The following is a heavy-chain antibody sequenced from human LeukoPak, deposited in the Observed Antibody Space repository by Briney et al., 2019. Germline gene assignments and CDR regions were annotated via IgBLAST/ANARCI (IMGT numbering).Heavy chain of an antibody. J-gene: IGHJ3*02. CDR3: ARDRDYYDSSGLDAFDI. D-gene: IGHD3-22*01. Sequence: SVKVSCKASGGTFSSYAISWVRQAPGQGLEWMGGIIPIFGTANYAQKFQGRVTITADESTSTAYMELSSLRSEDTAVYYCARDRDYYDSSGLDAFDIWGQGTMATVSS. CDR1: GGTFSSYA. CDR2: IIPIFGTA. V-gene: IGHV1-69*13.